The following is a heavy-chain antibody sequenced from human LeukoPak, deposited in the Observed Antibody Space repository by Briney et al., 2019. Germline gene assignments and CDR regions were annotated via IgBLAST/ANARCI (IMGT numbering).Heavy chain of an antibody. CDR2: ISDSGGYT. CDR1: GFTFSSYA. V-gene: IGHV3-23*01. CDR3: AIGYGSGRPGNWFDP. Sequence: PGGSLRLSCAASGFTFSSYAMSWVRQAPGKGLEWVSAISDSGGYTYYADSVKGRFTISRDNSKNTLYLQMNSLRAEDTAVHYCAIGYGSGRPGNWFDPWGQGTLVTVSS. J-gene: IGHJ5*02. D-gene: IGHD3-10*01.